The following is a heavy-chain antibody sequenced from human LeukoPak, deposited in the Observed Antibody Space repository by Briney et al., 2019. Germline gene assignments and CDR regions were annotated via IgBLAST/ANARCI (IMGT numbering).Heavy chain of an antibody. CDR2: ISYDGSNK. CDR3: ARSTTYYYDSSGFDY. V-gene: IGHV3-30*03. CDR1: GFTFSSYG. Sequence: PGGSLRLSCAASGFTFSSYGMHWVRQAPGKGLEWVAVISYDGSNKYYADSVKGRFTISRDNSKNTLYLQMNSLRAEDTAVYYCARSTTYYYDSSGFDYWGQGTLVTVSS. J-gene: IGHJ4*02. D-gene: IGHD3-22*01.